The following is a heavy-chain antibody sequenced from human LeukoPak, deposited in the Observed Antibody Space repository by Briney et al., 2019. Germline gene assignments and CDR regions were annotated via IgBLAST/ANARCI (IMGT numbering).Heavy chain of an antibody. CDR1: GGSISSGSYY. D-gene: IGHD3-22*01. Sequence: SETLSLTCTVSGGSISSGSYYWSWIRQPAGKGLEWIGRIYTSGSTNYNPSLKSRVTISVDTSKNQFSLKLSSVTAADTAVYYCARAGDLYYYDSSGYYRWGQGTLVTVSS. J-gene: IGHJ4*02. CDR2: IYTSGST. CDR3: ARAGDLYYYDSSGYYR. V-gene: IGHV4-61*02.